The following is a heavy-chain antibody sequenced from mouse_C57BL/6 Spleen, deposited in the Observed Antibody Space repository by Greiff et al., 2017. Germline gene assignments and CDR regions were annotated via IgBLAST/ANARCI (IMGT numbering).Heavy chain of an antibody. J-gene: IGHJ2*01. D-gene: IGHD4-1*01. CDR2: IYPGDGDT. CDR3: ARSELGPYFDY. Sequence: VQLQQSGAELVKPGASVKISCKASGYAFSSYWMNWVKQRPGKGLEWIGQIYPGDGDTNYNGKFKGKATLTADKSSSTAYMQLSSLTSEDSAVYFGARSELGPYFDYWGQGTTLTVSS. V-gene: IGHV1-80*01. CDR1: GYAFSSYW.